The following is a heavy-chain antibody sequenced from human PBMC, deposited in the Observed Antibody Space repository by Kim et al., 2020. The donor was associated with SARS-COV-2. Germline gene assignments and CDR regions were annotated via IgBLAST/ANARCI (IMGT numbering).Heavy chain of an antibody. Sequence: SETLSLTCTVSGGSISSSSYYWGWIRQPPGKGLEWIGSIYYSGSTYYNPSLKSRVTISVDTSKNQFSLKLSSVTAADTAVYYCARELGKWLVPNWFDPWGQGTLVTVSS. CDR3: ARELGKWLVPNWFDP. CDR2: IYYSGST. V-gene: IGHV4-39*07. D-gene: IGHD6-19*01. J-gene: IGHJ5*02. CDR1: GGSISSSSYY.